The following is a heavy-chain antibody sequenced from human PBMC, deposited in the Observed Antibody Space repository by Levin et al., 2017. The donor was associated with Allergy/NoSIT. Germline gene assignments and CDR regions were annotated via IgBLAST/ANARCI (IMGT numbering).Heavy chain of an antibody. CDR3: TRGYTYWIY. J-gene: IGHJ4*02. CDR1: GFTFGDYA. D-gene: IGHD5-18*01. CDR2: IRSKAYGGAT. Sequence: GESLKISCTVSGFTFGDYAMSWVRQAPGKGLEWVGFIRSKAYGGATEYAASVKGRFTISRDDSKSIAYLQMNSLKTEDTAVYYCTRGYTYWIYWGQGTLVTVSS. V-gene: IGHV3-49*04.